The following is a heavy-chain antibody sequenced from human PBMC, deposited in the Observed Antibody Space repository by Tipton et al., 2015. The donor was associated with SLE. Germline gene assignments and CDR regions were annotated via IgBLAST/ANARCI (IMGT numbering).Heavy chain of an antibody. V-gene: IGHV4-61*01. D-gene: IGHD6-13*01. CDR1: GGSISSGSYY. J-gene: IGHJ3*02. CDR3: ARMSSGWSVGAFDI. Sequence: TLSLTCAVSGGSISSGSYYWSWIRQPPGKGLEWIGNIYYSGSTNYNPSLKSRVTISVDTSKNQFSLKLSSVTAADTAVYYCARMSSGWSVGAFDIWGQGRMVTVS. CDR2: IYYSGST.